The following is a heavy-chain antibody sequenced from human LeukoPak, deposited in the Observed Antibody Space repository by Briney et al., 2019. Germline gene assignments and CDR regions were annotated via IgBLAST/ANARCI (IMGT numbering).Heavy chain of an antibody. J-gene: IGHJ6*04. V-gene: IGHV3-11*04. CDR2: ISSSGNSI. D-gene: IGHD3-10*02. CDR3: AELGITMIGGV. CDR1: GFTFSDHY. Sequence: GGSLRLSCAASGFTFSDHYMSWIRQAPGKGLEWVSYISSSGNSIYHADSVKGRFTISRDNAKNSLYLQMNSLRAEDTAVYYCAELGITMIGGVWGKGTTVTISS.